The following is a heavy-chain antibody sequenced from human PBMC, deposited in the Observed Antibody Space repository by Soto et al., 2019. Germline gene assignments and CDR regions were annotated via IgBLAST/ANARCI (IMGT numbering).Heavy chain of an antibody. CDR3: ARDRRFLEWLDQ. J-gene: IGHJ4*02. D-gene: IGHD3-3*01. V-gene: IGHV3-33*01. Sequence: QVQVVESGGGVVQPGRSLRLSCEASGFTFTSYGMHWVRQAPGKGLEWVAVIWYDGSKKYYADSVKGRFSISSDNSTNTVFLQMNSLRAEDTAVYYCARDRRFLEWLDQWGQGTLVTVSS. CDR1: GFTFTSYG. CDR2: IWYDGSKK.